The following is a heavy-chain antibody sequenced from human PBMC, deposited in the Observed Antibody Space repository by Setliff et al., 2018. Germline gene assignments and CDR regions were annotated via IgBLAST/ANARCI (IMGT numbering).Heavy chain of an antibody. J-gene: IGHJ4*02. CDR2: IYYSGST. V-gene: IGHV4-30-4*08. CDR1: GGSISSGDYY. Sequence: SETLSLTCTVSGGSISSGDYYWSWIRQPPGKGLEWIGYIYYSGSTYYNPSLKSRVTISMDTSKNQFSLRVSSVTAADTAVYYCARSFSRREKFLLDYWGQGALVTVS. CDR3: ARSFSRREKFLLDY.